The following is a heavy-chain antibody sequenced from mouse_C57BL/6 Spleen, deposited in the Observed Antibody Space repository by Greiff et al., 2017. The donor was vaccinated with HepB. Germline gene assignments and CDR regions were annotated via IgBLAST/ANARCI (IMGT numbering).Heavy chain of an antibody. CDR1: GFNIKDYY. CDR3: AYCYGSSYRYFDY. Sequence: VQLQQSGAELVKPGASVKLSCTASGFNIKDYYMHWVKQRPEQGLEWIGRIDPEDGETKYTPKFQGKATITADTSSNTAYLQLSSLTSEDTAVYYCAYCYGSSYRYFDYWGQGTTLTVSS. D-gene: IGHD1-1*01. J-gene: IGHJ2*01. V-gene: IGHV14-2*01. CDR2: IDPEDGET.